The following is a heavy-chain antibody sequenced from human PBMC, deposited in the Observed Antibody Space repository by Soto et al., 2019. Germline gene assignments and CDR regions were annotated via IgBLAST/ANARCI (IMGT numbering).Heavy chain of an antibody. Sequence: QVQLVQSGAEERKPGASVKVSCKASGYIFSDYAFHWVRQAPGQRPEWVGWINAGNGNTKYLQKLKGRVTITRDTSASPAYMELSGLISEDTAVYYCAKAGYDTSPFIDYWGQGTLVTVSS. CDR3: AKAGYDTSPFIDY. J-gene: IGHJ4*02. CDR2: INAGNGNT. CDR1: GYIFSDYA. V-gene: IGHV1-3*05. D-gene: IGHD3-22*01.